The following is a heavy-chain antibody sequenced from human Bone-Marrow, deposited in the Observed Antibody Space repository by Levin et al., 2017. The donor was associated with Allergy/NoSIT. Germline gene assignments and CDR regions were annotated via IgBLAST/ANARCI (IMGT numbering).Heavy chain of an antibody. D-gene: IGHD6-19*01. CDR2: IWYDGSNK. CDR3: ARTNQQWLFDP. J-gene: IGHJ5*02. CDR1: GFTFSSYG. V-gene: IGHV3-33*01. Sequence: LSLTCAASGFTFSSYGMHWVRQAPGKGLEWVAVIWYDGSNKYYADSVKGRFTISRDNSKNTLYLQMNSLRAEDTAVYYCARTNQQWLFDPWGQGTLVTVSS.